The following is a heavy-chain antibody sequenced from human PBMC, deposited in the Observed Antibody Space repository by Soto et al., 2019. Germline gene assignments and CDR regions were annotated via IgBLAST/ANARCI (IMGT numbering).Heavy chain of an antibody. CDR3: ARDSSGGSCYTHNVDAFDI. CDR1: GFTVSSNY. D-gene: IGHD2-15*01. V-gene: IGHV3-66*01. Sequence: GGSLRLSCAASGFTVSSNYMSWVRQAPGKGLEWVSVIYSGGSTYYADSVEGRFTISRDNSKNTLYLQMNSLRAEDTAVYYCARDSSGGSCYTHNVDAFDIWGQGTMVTVSS. J-gene: IGHJ3*02. CDR2: IYSGGST.